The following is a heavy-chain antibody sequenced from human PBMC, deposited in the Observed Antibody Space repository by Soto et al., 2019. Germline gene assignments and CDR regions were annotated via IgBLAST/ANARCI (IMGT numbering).Heavy chain of an antibody. V-gene: IGHV3-23*01. CDR2: ISGSGGST. J-gene: IGHJ4*02. CDR3: AKDVVEESSGYNDY. CDR1: GFTFSSYA. D-gene: IGHD6-19*01. Sequence: PGGSLRLSCAASGFTFSSYAMSWVRQAPGKGLEWVSAISGSGGSTYYADSVKGRFTISRDNSKNTLYLQMNSLRAEDTAVYYCAKDVVEESSGYNDYWGQGTLVTVSS.